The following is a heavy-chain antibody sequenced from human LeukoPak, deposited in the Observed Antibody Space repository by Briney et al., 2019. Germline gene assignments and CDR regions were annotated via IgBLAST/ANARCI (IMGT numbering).Heavy chain of an antibody. D-gene: IGHD5-12*01. CDR3: ASLLGVATVTRGYYYYGMDV. CDR1: GFTFSSYW. CDR2: IKQDGSEK. V-gene: IGHV3-7*05. Sequence: PGGSLRLSCAASGFTFSSYWMSWVRQAPGKGLEWVANIKQDGSEKYYVDSVKGRFTISRDNAKNSLYLQMNSLRAEDTGVYYCASLLGVATVTRGYYYYGMDVWGQGTTVTVSS. J-gene: IGHJ6*02.